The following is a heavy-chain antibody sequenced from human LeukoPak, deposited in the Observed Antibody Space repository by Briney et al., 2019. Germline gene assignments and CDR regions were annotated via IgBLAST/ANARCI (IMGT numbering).Heavy chain of an antibody. V-gene: IGHV4-31*03. D-gene: IGHD4-11*01. Sequence: SQTLSLTCTVSGGSISSGGYYWSWIRQHPGKGLEWIGYIYYSGSTYYNPSLKSRVTISVDTSKNQFSLKLSSVTAADTAVCYCARGLTTVTPGENWFDPWGQGTLVTVSS. CDR1: GGSISSGGYY. CDR2: IYYSGST. J-gene: IGHJ5*02. CDR3: ARGLTTVTPGENWFDP.